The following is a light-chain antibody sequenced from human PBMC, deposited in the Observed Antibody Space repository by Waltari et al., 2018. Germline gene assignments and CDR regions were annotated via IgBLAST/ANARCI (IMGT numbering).Light chain of an antibody. CDR3: CSDAGSSTPS. CDR1: SSDVGGYNL. Sequence: QSALTQPASVSGSPGQSITISCTGTSSDVGGYNLVSWYQQHPGKAPKLMIYEVSKRPSGGSNRFSGSKAGNTASLTISGLQAEDEADYYCCSDAGSSTPSFGGGTKLTVL. J-gene: IGLJ2*01. CDR2: EVS. V-gene: IGLV2-23*02.